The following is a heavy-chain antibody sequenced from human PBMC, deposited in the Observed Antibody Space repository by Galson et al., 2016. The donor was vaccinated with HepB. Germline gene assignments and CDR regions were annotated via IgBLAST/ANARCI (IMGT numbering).Heavy chain of an antibody. CDR3: PSYRRIAPSYNWFDP. J-gene: IGHJ5*02. CDR1: GYTFTSYG. V-gene: IGHV1-18*04. CDR2: ISAYNGYT. D-gene: IGHD1-14*01. Sequence: SVKVSCKASGYTFTSYGFSWVRQAPGQGLEWMGWISAYNGYTNYAQKFQGRVTMTTDTSTSTAYMELRSLRSDDTAVYDCPSYRRIAPSYNWFDPWGQGTLVTVSS.